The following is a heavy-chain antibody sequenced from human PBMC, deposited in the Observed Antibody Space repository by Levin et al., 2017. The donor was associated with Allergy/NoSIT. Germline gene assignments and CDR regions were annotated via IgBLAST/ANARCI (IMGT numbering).Heavy chain of an antibody. V-gene: IGHV3-23*01. CDR3: AKGITIFGVGRLDY. Sequence: GASVKVSCAASGFTFRNSAMNWVRQAAGKGLEWLSGITGDGDDTHYADSVKGRFTISRDNSKNTLYLQMSSLRAEDTATYYCAKGITIFGVGRLDYWGQGILVTVSS. CDR2: ITGDGDDT. J-gene: IGHJ4*02. D-gene: IGHD3-3*01. CDR1: GFTFRNSA.